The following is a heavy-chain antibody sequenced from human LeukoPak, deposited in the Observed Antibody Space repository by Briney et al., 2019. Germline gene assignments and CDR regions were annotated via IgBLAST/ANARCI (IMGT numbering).Heavy chain of an antibody. Sequence: PSETLSLTCTVSSGSIGTYYWSWIRQSPGKGLEWIGYTNNSGSTNYNPSLKSRVTISVDTSKIQFSLKLSCVTAADTAVYYCASDYCSGGSCYSDYAFDIWGQGTMVTVSS. V-gene: IGHV4-59*01. CDR2: TNNSGST. CDR1: SGSIGTYY. CDR3: ASDYCSGGSCYSDYAFDI. J-gene: IGHJ3*02. D-gene: IGHD2-15*01.